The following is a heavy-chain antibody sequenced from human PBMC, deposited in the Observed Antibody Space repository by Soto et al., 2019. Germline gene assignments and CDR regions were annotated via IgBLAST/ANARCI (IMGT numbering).Heavy chain of an antibody. D-gene: IGHD5-18*01. J-gene: IGHJ4*02. CDR1: GYTFTGYY. CDR3: ARTRIQLWTPDY. Sequence: ASVKVSCKASGYTFTGYYMHWVRQAPGQGLEWMGWISPKTGETKYAQKFQGWVTITRDTSINTAYMEVNRLKSNDSAVYYCARTRIQLWTPDYWGQGTQVTVSS. V-gene: IGHV1-2*04. CDR2: ISPKTGET.